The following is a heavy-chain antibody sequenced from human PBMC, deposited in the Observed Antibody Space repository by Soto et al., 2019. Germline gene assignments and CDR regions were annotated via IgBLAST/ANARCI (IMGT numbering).Heavy chain of an antibody. D-gene: IGHD3-3*01. CDR3: ARDGTVFSIFAETVDV. V-gene: IGHV1-18*03. CDR1: GYTFTNYA. CDR2: ISAYSGDT. J-gene: IGHJ6*02. Sequence: VPLLQSGGEVRKPGASVKVSCKTSGYTFTNYAINWVRQAPGQGLQWMGWISAYSGDTKYAQRVQDSLTVTTDPDTTAASLEPRSPRSSPMAVYCCARDGTVFSIFAETVDVCAQGTTVTVSS.